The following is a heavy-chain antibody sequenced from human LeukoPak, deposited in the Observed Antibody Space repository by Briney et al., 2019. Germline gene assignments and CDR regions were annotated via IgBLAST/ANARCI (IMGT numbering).Heavy chain of an antibody. CDR2: IKKDGSEM. CDR1: GFIFSSYW. J-gene: IGHJ3*02. D-gene: IGHD1-1*01. Sequence: GGSLRLSCAASGFIFSSYWMSWVRQAPGKGLEWVANIKKDGSEMYYVDSVKGRFTISRDNAKSSLYLQMNSLRADDTAVYHCARQETSTYNGAFDIWGQGTMVTVSS. V-gene: IGHV3-7*01. CDR3: ARQETSTYNGAFDI.